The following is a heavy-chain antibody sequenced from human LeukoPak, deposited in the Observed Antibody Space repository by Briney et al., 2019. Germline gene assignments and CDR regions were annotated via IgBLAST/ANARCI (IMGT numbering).Heavy chain of an antibody. CDR1: GGTFSSYA. CDR2: IIPILGIA. J-gene: IGHJ4*02. D-gene: IGHD6-19*01. Sequence: WASVKVSCKASGGTFSSYAISWVRQAPGQGLEWMGRIIPILGIANYAQKFQGRVTITADKSTSTAYMELSSLRSEDTAVYYCARVRPYSSGWYDFDYWGQGTLDTVSS. CDR3: ARVRPYSSGWYDFDY. V-gene: IGHV1-69*04.